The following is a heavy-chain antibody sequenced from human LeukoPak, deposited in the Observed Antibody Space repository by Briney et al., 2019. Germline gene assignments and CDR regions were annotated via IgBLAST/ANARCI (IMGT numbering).Heavy chain of an antibody. CDR2: IIGGAGGT. D-gene: IGHD3-22*01. CDR3: AKEEEVVVTRGYYFDY. CDR1: GFSFSSHG. J-gene: IGHJ4*02. Sequence: GGSLRLSCAASGFSFSSHGMSWVRQAPGKGLEGVSGIIGGAGGTYYADSVKGRFTISRDNSKNTLYLQMNSLRAEDTAVYYCAKEEEVVVTRGYYFDYWGQGTLVTVSS. V-gene: IGHV3-23*01.